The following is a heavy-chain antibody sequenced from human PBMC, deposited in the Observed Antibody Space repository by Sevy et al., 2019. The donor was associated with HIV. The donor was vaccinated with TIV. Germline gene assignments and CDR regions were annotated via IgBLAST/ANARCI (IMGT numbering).Heavy chain of an antibody. V-gene: IGHV4-59*08. CDR2: VYYIGGT. CDR1: GGSINSDH. J-gene: IGHJ3*02. CDR3: ARRNDFAI. Sequence: SETLSLTCTVSGGSINSDHWNWIRQPPGKGLEWIGYVYYIGGTNYNPSLKNRVTISVDRTKNQFSLKLTSVTVADTAVYYCARRNDFAIWGQGTMVTVSS.